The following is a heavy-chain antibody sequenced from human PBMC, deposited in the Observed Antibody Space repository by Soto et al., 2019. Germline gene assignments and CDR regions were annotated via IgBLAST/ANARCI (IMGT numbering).Heavy chain of an antibody. V-gene: IGHV3-30*18. J-gene: IGHJ3*02. CDR1: GFTFSSYG. Sequence: QVQLVESGGGVVQPGRSLRLSCAASGFTFSSYGMHWVRQAPGKGLEWVAVISYDGSNKYCADSVKGRFTISRDNSKNTLYLQMNSLRAEDTAVYYCAKEVGQWLVSDIWGQGTMVTVSS. D-gene: IGHD6-19*01. CDR2: ISYDGSNK. CDR3: AKEVGQWLVSDI.